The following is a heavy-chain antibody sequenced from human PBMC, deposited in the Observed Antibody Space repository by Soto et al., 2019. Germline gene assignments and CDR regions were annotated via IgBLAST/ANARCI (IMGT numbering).Heavy chain of an antibody. V-gene: IGHV1-46*01. Sequence: GASVKVSCKASGYTFTNYYMYWVRQAPGQGLEWMGIINPSAGSSSYAQRFQGRVTMTWDTSTTTVYMELSSLRSEDTAVYYCARVRGYTTNHYLDYWGQGTLVTVSS. D-gene: IGHD2-2*02. CDR1: GYTFTNYY. J-gene: IGHJ4*02. CDR3: ARVRGYTTNHYLDY. CDR2: INPSAGSS.